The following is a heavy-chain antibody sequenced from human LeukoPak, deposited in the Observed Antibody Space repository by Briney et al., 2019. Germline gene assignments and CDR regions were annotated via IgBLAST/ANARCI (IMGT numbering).Heavy chain of an antibody. CDR1: VGSFSGYY. V-gene: IGHV4-39*01. J-gene: IGHJ4*02. Sequence: SSETLSLTCAVYVGSFSGYYWGWVRQPPEKGLEWIGSIYYSGSTYYNPSLESRVTISVDTSKNQFSLKLTSVTAADTAVYFCASVNRGWFGVGEYWGQGTLVTVSS. D-gene: IGHD3-10*01. CDR2: IYYSGST. CDR3: ASVNRGWFGVGEY.